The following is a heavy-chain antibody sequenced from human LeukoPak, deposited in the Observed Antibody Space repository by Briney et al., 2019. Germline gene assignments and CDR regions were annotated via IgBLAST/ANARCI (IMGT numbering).Heavy chain of an antibody. CDR3: AKDRTLYNSGWYGYFDY. D-gene: IGHD6-19*01. J-gene: IGHJ4*02. V-gene: IGHV3-33*06. CDR2: IWYDGSNK. Sequence: PGGSLRLSCAVSGFIFSDYGMHWVRQAPGKGLEWVALIWYDGSNKYYADSVKGRFTISRDNSKNTLYLQMNSLRVEDTAVYYCAKDRTLYNSGWYGYFDYWGQGALVTVSS. CDR1: GFIFSDYG.